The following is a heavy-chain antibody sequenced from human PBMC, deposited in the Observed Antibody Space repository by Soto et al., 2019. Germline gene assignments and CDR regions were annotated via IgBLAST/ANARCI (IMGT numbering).Heavy chain of an antibody. CDR1: GFTFSSYA. CDR3: AKPKQHRIAEIDRQH. D-gene: IGHD6-13*01. CDR2: ISGSGGST. V-gene: IGHV3-23*01. J-gene: IGHJ1*01. Sequence: GGSLRLSCAASGFTFSSYAMSWVRQAPGKGLEWVSAISGSGGSTYYADSVKGRFTISRDNSKNTLYLQMNSLRAEDTAVYYCAKPKQHRIAEIDRQHWGQGTLVTVSS.